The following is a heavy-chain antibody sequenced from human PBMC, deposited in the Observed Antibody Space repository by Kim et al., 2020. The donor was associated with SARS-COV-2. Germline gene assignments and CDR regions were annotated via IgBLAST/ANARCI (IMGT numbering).Heavy chain of an antibody. CDR2: IWFDGSND. Sequence: GGSLRLSCAGSRFTFSSYGMHWVRQAPGQGLQWVASIWFDGSNDRYADSVAGPFTVSRDNSKNTLYLQMNGLRAEDTAVYFCARTRGGHTCHHYSHWGQG. CDR1: RFTFSSYG. D-gene: IGHD5-12*01. J-gene: IGHJ1*01. V-gene: IGHV3-33*03. CDR3: ARTRGGHTCHHYSH.